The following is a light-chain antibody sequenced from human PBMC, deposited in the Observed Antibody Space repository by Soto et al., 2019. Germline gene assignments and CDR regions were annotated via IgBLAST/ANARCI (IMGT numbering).Light chain of an antibody. Sequence: PGDRGTLSFRASQSLSSGYLAWYQQKPGQAPRILLYAASSRATGIPDRFSGSGSGTDLTLTINRLEPEDFTVYYCQQYGRSVPITFGQGTRLEIK. CDR2: AAS. CDR1: QSLSSGY. CDR3: QQYGRSVPIT. J-gene: IGKJ5*01. V-gene: IGKV3-20*01.